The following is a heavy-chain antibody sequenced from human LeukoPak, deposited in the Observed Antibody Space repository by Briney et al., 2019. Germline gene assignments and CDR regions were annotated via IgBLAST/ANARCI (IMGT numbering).Heavy chain of an antibody. CDR2: INSDGSST. V-gene: IGHV3-74*01. CDR1: GFTFSSYW. J-gene: IGHJ5*02. CDR3: ARGGAAAGRNWFDP. Sequence: GGSLRLSCAASGFTFSSYWMHWVRQAPGKGLVWVSRINSDGSSTSYADSVKGRFTISRDNAKNTLYLQMNSLRAEDTAVYYCARGGAAAGRNWFDPWGQGTLVTVSS. D-gene: IGHD6-13*01.